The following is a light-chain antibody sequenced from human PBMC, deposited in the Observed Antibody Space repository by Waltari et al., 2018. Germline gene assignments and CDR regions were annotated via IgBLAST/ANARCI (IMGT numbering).Light chain of an antibody. CDR3: QQYDSYWT. CDR1: QDISSY. V-gene: IGKV1-9*01. J-gene: IGKJ1*01. Sequence: DIQLTQSPSFLSASVVDRVTITCRASQDISSYLDWYQQKPGKAPKLLIYAASTLQSGVPSRFSGSGSGTAFTLTISSLQPDDFATYHCQQYDSYWTFGQGTKVEIK. CDR2: AAS.